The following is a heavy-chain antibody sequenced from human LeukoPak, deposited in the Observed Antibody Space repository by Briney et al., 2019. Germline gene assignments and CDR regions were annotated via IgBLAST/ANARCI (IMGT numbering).Heavy chain of an antibody. CDR1: GYTFTSYG. J-gene: IGHJ5*01. CDR3: ARDVGSGDGHNLDS. V-gene: IGHV1-18*01. CDR2: ISAYSGNK. D-gene: IGHD5-24*01. Sequence: ASVTVSCKGAGYTFTSYGFSWVRQAPGQGLEWIGWISAYSGNKKYGQRFQDRLTMTTDASPSTSYMELRSLGSDDTAVYYCARDVGSGDGHNLDSWGHGTLVIVSS.